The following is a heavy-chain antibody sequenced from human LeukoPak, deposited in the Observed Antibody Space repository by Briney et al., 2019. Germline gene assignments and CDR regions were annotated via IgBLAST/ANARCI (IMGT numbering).Heavy chain of an antibody. D-gene: IGHD6-13*01. Sequence: PGASLRLSCAASGFTFSSYAMSWVRQAPGKGLEWVSAISGSGGSTYYTDSVKGRFTISRDNSKNTLYLQMNSLRAEDTAVYYCAKDLSLVIAAAGTWFYWGQGTLVTVSS. CDR3: AKDLSLVIAAAGTWFY. CDR2: ISGSGGST. V-gene: IGHV3-23*01. CDR1: GFTFSSYA. J-gene: IGHJ4*02.